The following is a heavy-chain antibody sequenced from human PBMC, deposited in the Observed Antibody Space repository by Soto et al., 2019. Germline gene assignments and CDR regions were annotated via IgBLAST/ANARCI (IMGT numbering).Heavy chain of an antibody. D-gene: IGHD6-13*01. CDR2: ISSSGSTI. Sequence: QPGGSLRLSCAASGFTFSSYEMNWVRQAPGKGLEWVSYISSSGSTIYYADSVKGRFTISRDNAKNSLYLQMNSLRAEDTAVYYCAREPYSSSWYPFDYWGQGTLVTVSS. CDR3: AREPYSSSWYPFDY. CDR1: GFTFSSYE. V-gene: IGHV3-48*03. J-gene: IGHJ4*02.